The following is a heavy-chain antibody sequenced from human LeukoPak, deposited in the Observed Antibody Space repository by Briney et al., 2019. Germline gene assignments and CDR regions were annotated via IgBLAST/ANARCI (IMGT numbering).Heavy chain of an antibody. J-gene: IGHJ3*02. CDR3: AKALPSMVRGVIDAFDI. D-gene: IGHD3-10*01. Sequence: GRSLRLSCAASGFTFSSYAMSWVRQAPGNWLEWVSAISGSGGSTYYADSVKGRFTISRDNSKNTLYLQMNSLRAEDTAVYYCAKALPSMVRGVIDAFDIWGQGTMVTVSS. CDR2: ISGSGGST. V-gene: IGHV3-23*01. CDR1: GFTFSSYA.